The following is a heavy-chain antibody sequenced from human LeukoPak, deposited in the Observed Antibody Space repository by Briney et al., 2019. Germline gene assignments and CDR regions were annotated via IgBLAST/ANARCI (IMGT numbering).Heavy chain of an antibody. V-gene: IGHV3-21*01. D-gene: IGHD3-22*01. Sequence: PGGSLRLSCAASGFTFSDSRMNWVRQAPGKGLEWVSSISVRSSHIYYADSVKGRFTISRDNAKNSVYLQMNSLRAEDTAVYYCARGYDSSGHYPGALDHWGQGTLVTVSS. J-gene: IGHJ4*02. CDR3: ARGYDSSGHYPGALDH. CDR1: GFTFSDSR. CDR2: ISVRSSHI.